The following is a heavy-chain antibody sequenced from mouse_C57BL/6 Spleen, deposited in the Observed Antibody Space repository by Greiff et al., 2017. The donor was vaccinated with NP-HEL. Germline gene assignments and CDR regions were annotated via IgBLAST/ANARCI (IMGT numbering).Heavy chain of an antibody. V-gene: IGHV5-12*01. CDR3: AREGGAGDYAMDY. J-gene: IGHJ4*01. Sequence: EVMLVESGGGLVQPGGSLKLSCAASGFTFSDYYMYWVRQTPEKRLEWVAYISNGGGSTYYPDTVKGRFTISRDNAKNTLYLQMSRLKSEDTAMYYCAREGGAGDYAMDYWGQGTSVTVSS. CDR1: GFTFSDYY. CDR2: ISNGGGST.